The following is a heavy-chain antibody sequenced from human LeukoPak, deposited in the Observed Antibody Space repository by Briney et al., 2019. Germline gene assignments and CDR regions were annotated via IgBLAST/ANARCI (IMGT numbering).Heavy chain of an antibody. Sequence: GRSLRLSCAASGFTFSSYGMHWVRQAPGKGLEWVAVISYDGSNKYCADSVKGRFTISRDNSKNTLYLQMNSLRAEDTAVYYCAKGTYYYGSTESTGSWYFDLWGRGTLVTVSS. CDR1: GFTFSSYG. D-gene: IGHD3-10*01. CDR3: AKGTYYYGSTESTGSWYFDL. CDR2: ISYDGSNK. J-gene: IGHJ2*01. V-gene: IGHV3-30*18.